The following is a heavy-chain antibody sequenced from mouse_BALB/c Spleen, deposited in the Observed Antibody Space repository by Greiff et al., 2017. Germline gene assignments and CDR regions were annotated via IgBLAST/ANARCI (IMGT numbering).Heavy chain of an antibody. CDR2: IYPSDSYT. CDR1: GYTFTSYW. V-gene: IGHV1-69*02. D-gene: IGHD1-1*01. Sequence: GQLQQSGAELVRPGASVKLSCKASGYTFTSYWINWVKQRPGQGLEWIGNIYPSDSYTNYNQKFKDKATLTVDKSSSTAYMQLSSPTSEDSAVYYCTRWEGSRGFAYWGQGTLVTVSA. CDR3: TRWEGSRGFAY. J-gene: IGHJ3*01.